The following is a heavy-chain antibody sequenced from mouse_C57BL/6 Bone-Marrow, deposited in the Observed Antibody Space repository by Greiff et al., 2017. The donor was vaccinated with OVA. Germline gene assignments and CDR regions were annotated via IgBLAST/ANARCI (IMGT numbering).Heavy chain of an antibody. Sequence: DVQLQESGPGLVKPSQSLSLTCSVTGYSITSGYYWNWIRQFPGNKLEWMGYISYDGSNNYNPSLKNRISITRDTSKNQFFLKLNSVTTEDTATYYCARGDYDYDRDYYAMDYWGQGTSVTVSS. CDR1: GYSITSGYY. CDR3: ARGDYDYDRDYYAMDY. J-gene: IGHJ4*01. D-gene: IGHD2-4*01. V-gene: IGHV3-6*01. CDR2: ISYDGSN.